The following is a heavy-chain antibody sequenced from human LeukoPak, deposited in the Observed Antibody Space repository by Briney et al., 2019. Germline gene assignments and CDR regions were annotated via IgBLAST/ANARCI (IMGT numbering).Heavy chain of an antibody. Sequence: ASVKVSCKASGYTFTGYYMHWVRQAPGQGLEWMGWINPNSGGTNYAQKFQGRVTMTRDTSISTAYMELSRLRSDDTAVYYCATALPNKYDSSGYYFDYWGQGTLVTVSS. CDR2: INPNSGGT. V-gene: IGHV1-2*02. D-gene: IGHD3-22*01. J-gene: IGHJ4*02. CDR1: GYTFTGYY. CDR3: ATALPNKYDSSGYYFDY.